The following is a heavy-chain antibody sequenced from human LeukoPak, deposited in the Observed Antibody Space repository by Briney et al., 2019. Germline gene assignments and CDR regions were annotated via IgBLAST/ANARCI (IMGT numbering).Heavy chain of an antibody. CDR2: INHSGST. J-gene: IGHJ4*02. CDR3: ARGTLRYFDWLLLPSGFDY. D-gene: IGHD3-9*01. CDR1: GGSFSGYY. Sequence: SETLSLTCAVYGGSFSGYYWSWIRQPPGKGLEWIGEINHSGSTNYNPSLKSRVTISVDTSKNQFSLKLSSVTAADTAVYYCARGTLRYFDWLLLPSGFDYWGQGTLVTVSS. V-gene: IGHV4-34*01.